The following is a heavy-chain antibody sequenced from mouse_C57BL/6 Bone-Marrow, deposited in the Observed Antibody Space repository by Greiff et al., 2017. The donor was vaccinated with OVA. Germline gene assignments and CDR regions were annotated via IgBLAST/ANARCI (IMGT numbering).Heavy chain of an antibody. CDR3: AGNNYAYDGPYFDV. V-gene: IGHV8-12*01. CDR1: GFSLSTSGMG. CDR2: IYWDDDK. D-gene: IGHD2-2*01. J-gene: IGHJ1*03. Sequence: QVTLKVSGPGILQSSQTLSLTCSFSGFSLSTSGMGVSWIRQPSGKGLEWLAHIYWDDDKRYNPSLKSRLTISKDTSRNQVFLKITSGDTADTATYFYAGNNYAYDGPYFDVWGTGTTVTVSS.